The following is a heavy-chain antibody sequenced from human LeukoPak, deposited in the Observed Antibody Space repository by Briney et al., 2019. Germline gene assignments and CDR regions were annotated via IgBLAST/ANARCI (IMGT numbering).Heavy chain of an antibody. Sequence: GASVKVSCKASGGSFSSYAISWVRQAPGQGLEWMGGITPMFGTANYAQKFQGRVTITADESTSTAYMELSSLRSEDTAVYYSVRDGSYYDSSGYYYLYWGQGTLVTVSS. CDR1: GGSFSSYA. V-gene: IGHV1-69*13. D-gene: IGHD3-22*01. CDR2: ITPMFGTA. CDR3: VRDGSYYDSSGYYYLY. J-gene: IGHJ4*02.